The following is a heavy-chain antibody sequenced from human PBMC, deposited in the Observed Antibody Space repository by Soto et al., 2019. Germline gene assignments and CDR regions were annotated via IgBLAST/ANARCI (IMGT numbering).Heavy chain of an antibody. J-gene: IGHJ4*02. V-gene: IGHV4-39*07. CDR3: VRSEATALDY. Sequence: SETLSLTCTVSGGSISSSSYYWGWIRQPPGKGLEWIGSIYYSGSTYYNPSLKSRVTISVDRSQELFSLKLASATAADTAVYYCVRSEATALDYWGQGTLVTVSS. CDR1: GGSISSSSYY. CDR2: IYYSGST.